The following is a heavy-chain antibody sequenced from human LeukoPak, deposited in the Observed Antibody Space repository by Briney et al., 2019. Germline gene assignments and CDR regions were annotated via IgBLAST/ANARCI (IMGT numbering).Heavy chain of an antibody. Sequence: QAGGSLRLSCAASGFTFSSYWMSWVRQAPGKGLEWVANIKRDGSEKYHVDSVKGRFTISRDNAKNSLYLQMDSLRAEETAVYYCARSRSAGYWGQGTLVTVSS. CDR1: GFTFSSYW. CDR2: IKRDGSEK. V-gene: IGHV3-7*01. J-gene: IGHJ4*02. CDR3: ARSRSAGY.